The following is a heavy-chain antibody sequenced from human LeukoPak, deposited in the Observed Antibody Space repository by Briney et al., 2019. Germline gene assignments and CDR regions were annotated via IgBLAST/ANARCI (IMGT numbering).Heavy chain of an antibody. Sequence: SDTLSLTCTVSGGSISSGSYYWSWIRQPAGKGLEWIGRIYTSGSTNYNPSLKSRVTISVDTSKNQFSLKLSSVTAADTAVYYCARADSSGYELFDPWGQGTLVTVSS. D-gene: IGHD3-22*01. CDR3: ARADSSGYELFDP. CDR1: GGSISSGSYY. V-gene: IGHV4-61*02. CDR2: IYTSGST. J-gene: IGHJ5*02.